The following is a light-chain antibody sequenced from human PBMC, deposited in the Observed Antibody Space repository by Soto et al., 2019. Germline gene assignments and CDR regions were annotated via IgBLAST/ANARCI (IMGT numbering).Light chain of an antibody. CDR1: QSLVFTNGNTY. V-gene: IGKV2-30*01. Sequence: DGVMTQSPLSLPVTLGQPASISCRSSQSLVFTNGNTYLDWYQQRPGQSPRRLIFEVSKRASGVPDRFSGSGSDTDFTLKISRVEAEDIGVYYCMQGTYWPRTFGQGTKVDIK. CDR3: MQGTYWPRT. J-gene: IGKJ1*01. CDR2: EVS.